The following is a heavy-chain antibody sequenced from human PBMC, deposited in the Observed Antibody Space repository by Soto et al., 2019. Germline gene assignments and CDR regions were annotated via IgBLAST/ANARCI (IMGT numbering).Heavy chain of an antibody. CDR1: GDTFTDYY. D-gene: IGHD2-21*02. J-gene: IGHJ4*02. CDR3: ASWGHVVVATAALDY. Sequence: QVQLMQSGAEVKKPGASVKVSCKASGDTFTDYYIHWVRQAPGQGLEWIGTVNPSGGHTTYAQHCLGLGTITWDTSPSTHYLALTSLTFDDTAVYYWASWGHVVVATAALDYGGQATLVTLSP. CDR2: VNPSGGHT. V-gene: IGHV1-46*01.